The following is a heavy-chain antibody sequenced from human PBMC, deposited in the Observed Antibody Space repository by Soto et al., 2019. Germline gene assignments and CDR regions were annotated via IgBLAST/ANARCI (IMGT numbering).Heavy chain of an antibody. CDR3: AREDSIIIPAVSDF. J-gene: IGHJ4*02. CDR1: GFAFNNYG. Sequence: GSLRLACIVSGFAFNNYGINWVRQAPGKGLERVSSISKSDYTYDSDSVKGRFATSRDNAKSSVSLQMNTLRVEDTAVYYCAREDSIIIPAVSDFWGQGPLVTVSS. V-gene: IGHV3-21*01. CDR2: ISKSDYT. D-gene: IGHD2-2*01.